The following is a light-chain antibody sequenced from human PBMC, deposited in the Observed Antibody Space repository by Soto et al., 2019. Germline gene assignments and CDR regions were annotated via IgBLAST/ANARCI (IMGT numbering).Light chain of an antibody. CDR2: KAS. J-gene: IGKJ1*01. CDR3: QHYNSYSEA. CDR1: QSIVTW. Sequence: DIQLTQSHSTLSASVGNRVTITCRASQSIVTWLAWYQQKPGKAPKLLIYKASTLKSGVPSRFSGSGSGTEFTLTISSLQPDDFATYYCQHYNSYSEAFGQGTKVDI. V-gene: IGKV1-5*03.